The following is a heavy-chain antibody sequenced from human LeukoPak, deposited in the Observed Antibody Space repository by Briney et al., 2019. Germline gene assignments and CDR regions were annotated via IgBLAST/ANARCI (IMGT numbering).Heavy chain of an antibody. J-gene: IGHJ6*03. D-gene: IGHD3-3*01. CDR3: AKDVRHDQDYDFWSGSGYMDV. V-gene: IGHV3-43D*03. CDR2: ISWDGGST. Sequence: GGTLRLSCAASGFTFDDYAMPWVRQAPGKGLEWVSLISWDGGSTYYADSVKGRFTISRDNSKNSLYLQMNSLRAEDTALYYCAKDVRHDQDYDFWSGSGYMDVWGKGTTVTVSS. CDR1: GFTFDDYA.